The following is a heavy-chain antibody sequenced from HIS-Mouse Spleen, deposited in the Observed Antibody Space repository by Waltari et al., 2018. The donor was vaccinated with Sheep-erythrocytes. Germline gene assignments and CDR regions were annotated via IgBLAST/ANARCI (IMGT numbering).Heavy chain of an antibody. J-gene: IGHJ3*02. CDR1: GFTFSSYG. CDR3: AKGGFGGNSNDAFDI. Sequence: GFTFSSYGMHWVRQAPGKGLEWVAGISYDGSNKYYADSVKGRFTISRDNSKNTLYLQMNRLRAEDTAVYYCAKGGFGGNSNDAFDIWGQGTMVTVSS. V-gene: IGHV3-30*18. CDR2: ISYDGSNK. D-gene: IGHD3-16*01.